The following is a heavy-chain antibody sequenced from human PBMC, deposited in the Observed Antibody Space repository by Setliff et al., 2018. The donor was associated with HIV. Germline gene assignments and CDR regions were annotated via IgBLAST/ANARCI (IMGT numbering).Heavy chain of an antibody. V-gene: IGHV1-18*01. J-gene: IGHJ4*02. Sequence: GASVKVSCKASGYTFNTYGISWVRQAPGQGLEWMGWISPYNGYTKYVQKLHGRVTMTTDTSTSIAYMGLRSLKSSDTAVYYCAREITNYFDYWGQGTLVTVSS. D-gene: IGHD3-16*01. CDR3: AREITNYFDY. CDR1: GYTFNTYG. CDR2: ISPYNGYT.